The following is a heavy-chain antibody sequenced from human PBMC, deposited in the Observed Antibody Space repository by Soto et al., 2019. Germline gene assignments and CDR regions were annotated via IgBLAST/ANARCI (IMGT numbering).Heavy chain of an antibody. CDR3: ATASPYYYDTSGYYDF. D-gene: IGHD3-22*01. V-gene: IGHV1-69*06. Sequence: GASVKVSCKDSGGTFSSYAISWGRQAPGQGIEWMGGILPIFGTANSAQKFPGRVTITADKSTSTAYMELSSLRSEDTAVYYCATASPYYYDTSGYYDFWGQGTLVTVSS. CDR1: GGTFSSYA. CDR2: ILPIFGTA. J-gene: IGHJ4*02.